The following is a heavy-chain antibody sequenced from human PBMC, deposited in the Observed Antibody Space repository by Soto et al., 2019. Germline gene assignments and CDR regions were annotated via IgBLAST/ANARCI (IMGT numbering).Heavy chain of an antibody. Sequence: QVQLVQSGAEVKKPGSSVKVSCKASGGTFSSYPISWVRQAPGQGLEWMGGTNANLGTGNYAQKFQGRLTITTDISTTTAYMELSTLRSKDTAVYYCARRDSRGYFRYFDNWGQGTLVTVSS. CDR2: TNANLGTG. J-gene: IGHJ4*02. CDR3: ARRDSRGYFRYFDN. V-gene: IGHV1-69*06. D-gene: IGHD5-18*01. CDR1: GGTFSSYP.